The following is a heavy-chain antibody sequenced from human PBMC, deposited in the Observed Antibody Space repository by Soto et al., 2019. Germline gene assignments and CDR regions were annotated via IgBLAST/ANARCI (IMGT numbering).Heavy chain of an antibody. CDR3: ARYDFWSGIDY. V-gene: IGHV3-48*02. D-gene: IGHD3-3*01. CDR2: ISSSSTI. CDR1: GFTFSSYS. Sequence: GGSLRLSCAASGFTFSSYSMNWVRQAPGKGLEWVSYISSSSTIYYADSVKGRFTISRDNAKNSLYLQMNSLRDEDTAVYYCARYDFWSGIDYWGQGTLVTVSS. J-gene: IGHJ4*02.